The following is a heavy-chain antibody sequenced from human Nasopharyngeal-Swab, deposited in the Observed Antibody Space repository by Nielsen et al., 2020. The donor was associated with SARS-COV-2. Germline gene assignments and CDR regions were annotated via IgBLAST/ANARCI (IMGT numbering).Heavy chain of an antibody. Sequence: SETLSLTCTASGGPISSYYWSWIRQPPGKGLEWIGYIYYSGSTNYNPSLKSRVTTSVDTSKNQFSLRLISVTAADTAVYYCARASDFEYSGHATYGMDVWGQGTTVTVSS. CDR3: ARASDFEYSGHATYGMDV. CDR2: IYYSGST. CDR1: GGPISSYY. V-gene: IGHV4-59*12. J-gene: IGHJ6*02. D-gene: IGHD5-12*01.